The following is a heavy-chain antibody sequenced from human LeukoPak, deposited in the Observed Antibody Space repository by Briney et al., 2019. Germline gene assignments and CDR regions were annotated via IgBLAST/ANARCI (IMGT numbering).Heavy chain of an antibody. Sequence: AGXSLRLSCAASGFIFSSYGMHWVRQAPGKGLEWVAFIRYDGSNKHYADSVKGRFTISRDNSKNTLYLQMNSLRVEDTAVYYCAKDQVYSSSWRDYWGQGTLVTVSS. CDR1: GFIFSSYG. V-gene: IGHV3-30*02. CDR2: IRYDGSNK. CDR3: AKDQVYSSSWRDY. D-gene: IGHD6-13*01. J-gene: IGHJ4*02.